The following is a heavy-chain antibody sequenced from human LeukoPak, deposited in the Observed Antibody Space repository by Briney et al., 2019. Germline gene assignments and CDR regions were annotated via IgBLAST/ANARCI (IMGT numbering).Heavy chain of an antibody. V-gene: IGHV4-61*05. J-gene: IGHJ4*02. D-gene: IGHD2-8*01. CDR3: ARTGGYCTNGVCYHFDY. CDR2: IYYSGST. CDR1: GGSISSSSYY. Sequence: PSETLSLTCTVSGGSISSSSYYWSWIRQPPGKGLEWIEYIYYSGSTNYNPSLKSRVTISVDTSKTQFSLKLSSVTAADTAVYYCARTGGYCTNGVCYHFDYWGQGTLVTVSS.